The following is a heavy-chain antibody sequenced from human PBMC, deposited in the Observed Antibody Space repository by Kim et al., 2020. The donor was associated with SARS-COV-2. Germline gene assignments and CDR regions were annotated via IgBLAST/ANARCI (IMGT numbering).Heavy chain of an antibody. CDR3: ARGQITMIVDY. J-gene: IGHJ4*02. Sequence: SETLSLTCTVSGGSINSSSYYWGWIRQPPGKRLEWIGSVDYSWNTYYNPSLKSRVAISIDTSKNQFSLKLSSVTATDTAVYYCARGQITMIVDYWGQGTLVTVSS. V-gene: IGHV4-39*01. CDR2: VDYSWNT. CDR1: GGSINSSSYY. D-gene: IGHD3-22*01.